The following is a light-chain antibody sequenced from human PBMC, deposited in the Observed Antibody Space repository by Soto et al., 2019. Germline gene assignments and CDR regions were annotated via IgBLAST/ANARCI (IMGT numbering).Light chain of an antibody. CDR3: QTWGTGFQV. CDR2: LNNDGSH. V-gene: IGLV4-69*01. J-gene: IGLJ2*01. Sequence: QPVLTQPPSASASLGASVKLTCTLSSGHSSYAIACHQQQPEKGPRYLMDLNNDGSHTKGDGIPDRFSGSSSGAERYLIISRLQYEDESDYYSQTWGTGFQVFGGGTKLTVL. CDR1: SGHSSYA.